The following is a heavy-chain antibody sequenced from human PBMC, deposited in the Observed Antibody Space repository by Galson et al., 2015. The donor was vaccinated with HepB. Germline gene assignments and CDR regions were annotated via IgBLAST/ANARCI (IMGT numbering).Heavy chain of an antibody. J-gene: IGHJ5*02. V-gene: IGHV1-3*01. CDR1: GYAFTSYA. D-gene: IGHD4-11*01. CDR3: ARDQATESTTFDP. Sequence: SVKVSCKASGYAFTSYAMHWVRQAPGQRLEWMGWINAGNGNTKYSQKFQGRVTITRDTSVSTAYMELSSLRSEDTAVYYCARDQATESTTFDPWGQGTLVTVSS. CDR2: INAGNGNT.